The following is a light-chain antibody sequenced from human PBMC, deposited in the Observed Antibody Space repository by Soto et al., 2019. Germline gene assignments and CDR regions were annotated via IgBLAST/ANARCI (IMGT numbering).Light chain of an antibody. CDR2: WSS. Sequence: DIVLTQSPVSLAVSLGERATINCKSNQSILYRPNNKNYLNWYQHRPGQPPRLLIYWSSTRDSGVPERFIGSGSATDFTLTSNSVQAEDVAVYFCQQFYRTPRTFGQGTKVEI. J-gene: IGKJ1*01. V-gene: IGKV4-1*01. CDR1: QSILYRPNNKNY. CDR3: QQFYRTPRT.